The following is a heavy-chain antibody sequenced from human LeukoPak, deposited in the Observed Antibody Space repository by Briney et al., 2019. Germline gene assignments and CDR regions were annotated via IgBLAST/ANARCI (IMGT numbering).Heavy chain of an antibody. V-gene: IGHV4-59*01. CDR3: ARWLIPDNWFDP. Sequence: SETLSLTCTVSGGSISSYYWSWIRQPPGKGLERIGYIYYSGSTNYNPSLKSRVTISVDTSKNQFSLKLSSVTAADTAVYYCARWLIPDNWFDPWGQGTLVTVSS. CDR2: IYYSGST. CDR1: GGSISSYY. D-gene: IGHD3-22*01. J-gene: IGHJ5*02.